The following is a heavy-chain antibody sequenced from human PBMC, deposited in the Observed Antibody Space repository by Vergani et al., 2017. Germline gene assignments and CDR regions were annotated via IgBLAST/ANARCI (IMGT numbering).Heavy chain of an antibody. CDR1: GFTFSSYG. Sequence: VQLLESGGGLVQPGGSLRLSCAASGFTFSSYGMHWVRQAPGKGLEWVAVISFDGSNKYYADSVKGRVTISRDNSKNTLYLQMNSLRAEDTAVYYCAKYRKVTXLWFGELFTQTYYYGMDVWGQGTTVTVSS. D-gene: IGHD3-10*01. CDR2: ISFDGSNK. V-gene: IGHV3-30*18. J-gene: IGHJ6*02. CDR3: AKYRKVTXLWFGELFTQTYYYGMDV.